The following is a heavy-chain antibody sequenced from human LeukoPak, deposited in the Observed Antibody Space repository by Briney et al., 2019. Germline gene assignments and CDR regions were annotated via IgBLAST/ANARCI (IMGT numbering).Heavy chain of an antibody. D-gene: IGHD1-26*01. J-gene: IGHJ4*02. Sequence: APVKVSCKASGYTFTSYDINWVRQATGQGLEWMGWMNPNSGNTGYAQKLQGRVTMTTDTSTSTAYMELRSLRSDDTAVYYCARGGGATTIDYWGQGTLVTVSS. CDR2: MNPNSGNT. CDR1: GYTFTSYD. V-gene: IGHV1-8*01. CDR3: ARGGGATTIDY.